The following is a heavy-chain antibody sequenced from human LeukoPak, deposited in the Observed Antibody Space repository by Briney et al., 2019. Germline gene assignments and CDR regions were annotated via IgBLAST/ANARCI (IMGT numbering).Heavy chain of an antibody. J-gene: IGHJ4*02. CDR1: GFTFSSYA. D-gene: IGHD6-13*01. CDR2: ISGSGGST. CDR3: AKTGTPWYYFDY. Sequence: GGSLRLSCAASGFTFSSYAMSWVRQAPGKGLEWVSAISGSGGSTYYADSVKGRFTISRDNSKNTLYLQMNSLRAGDTAVYYCAKTGTPWYYFDYWGQGTLVTVSS. V-gene: IGHV3-23*01.